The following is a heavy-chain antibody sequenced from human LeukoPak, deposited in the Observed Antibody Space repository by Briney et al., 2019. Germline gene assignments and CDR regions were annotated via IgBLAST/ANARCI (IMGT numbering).Heavy chain of an antibody. CDR2: IYYSGST. V-gene: IGHV4-31*03. CDR3: ARFSYTTRPSDV. CDR1: GGSISSGGYY. Sequence: SQTLSLTCTVSGGSISSGGYYWSWIRQHPGKGLEWIGYIYYSGSTYYNPSLKSRVTISVDTSKNQFSLRLSSVTAADTAVYYCARFSYTTRPSDVWGKGTTVTASS. D-gene: IGHD3-16*01. J-gene: IGHJ6*04.